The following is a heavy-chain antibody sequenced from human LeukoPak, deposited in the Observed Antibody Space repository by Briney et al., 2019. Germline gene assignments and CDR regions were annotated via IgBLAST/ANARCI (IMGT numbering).Heavy chain of an antibody. CDR1: GGSISSYY. CDR3: ARVSSSVPDY. J-gene: IGHJ4*02. V-gene: IGHV4-59*01. CDR2: IYYSGST. D-gene: IGHD6-13*01. Sequence: PSETLSLTCTVSGGSISSYYWSWIRQPPGKGLEWIGCIYYSGSTNYNPSLKSRVTISVDTSKDQFSLKLSSVTAADTAVYYCARVSSSVPDYWGQGTLVTVSS.